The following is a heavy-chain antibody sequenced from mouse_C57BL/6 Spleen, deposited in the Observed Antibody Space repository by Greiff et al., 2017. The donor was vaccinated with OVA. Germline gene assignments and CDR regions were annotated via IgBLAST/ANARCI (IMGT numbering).Heavy chain of an antibody. CDR2: ISSGGDYI. Sequence: EVKLMESGAGLVKPGGSLKLSCAASGFTFSSYAMSWVRQTPEKRLEWVAYISSGGDYIYYADTVKGRFTISRDNARNTLYLQMSSLKSEDTAMYYCTRVYYGSSDAMDYWGQGTSVTVSS. D-gene: IGHD1-1*01. CDR3: TRVYYGSSDAMDY. J-gene: IGHJ4*01. CDR1: GFTFSSYA. V-gene: IGHV5-9-1*02.